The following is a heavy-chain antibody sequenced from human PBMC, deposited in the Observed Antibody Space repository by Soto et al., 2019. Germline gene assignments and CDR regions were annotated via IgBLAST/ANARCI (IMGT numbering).Heavy chain of an antibody. Sequence: PSETLSLTCTVSRASIYTYSWTWIRQPAGKGLQWIGHIYSSGSANYSPSLKSRVSMSVDSSKNQISLKLSPVTAADTAVYYCATIVGANDYWGLGTLVTVSS. CDR1: RASIYTYS. J-gene: IGHJ4*02. D-gene: IGHD1-26*01. CDR2: IYSSGSA. CDR3: ATIVGANDY. V-gene: IGHV4-4*07.